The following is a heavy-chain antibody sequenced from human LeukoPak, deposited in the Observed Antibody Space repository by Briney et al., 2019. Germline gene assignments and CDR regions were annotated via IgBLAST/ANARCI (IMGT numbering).Heavy chain of an antibody. CDR3: ARLRLGEFDAFDI. V-gene: IGHV1-46*01. D-gene: IGHD3-16*01. J-gene: IGHJ3*02. Sequence: ASVKVSCKASGYTFTSHYMHWVRQAPGQGLEWMGLINPSGSSTLYAQKFQGRVTMTRDMSTTTDYMELSSLRSDDTAVYYCARLRLGEFDAFDIWGQGTMVTVSS. CDR1: GYTFTSHY. CDR2: INPSGSST.